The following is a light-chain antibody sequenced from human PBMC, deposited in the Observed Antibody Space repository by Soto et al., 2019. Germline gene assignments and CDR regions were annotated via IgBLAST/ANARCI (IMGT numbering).Light chain of an antibody. Sequence: QSVLTQPPSASGTPGQRCSISCSGSSSNIGSNAVNWYQQLPGTAPKLLIYSNDQRPSGVPDRFSGSKSGTSASLAISGLQSEDETDYYCAAWDDSLNGWVFGGGTKLTVL. CDR2: SND. J-gene: IGLJ2*01. CDR3: AAWDDSLNGWV. CDR1: SSNIGSNA. V-gene: IGLV1-44*01.